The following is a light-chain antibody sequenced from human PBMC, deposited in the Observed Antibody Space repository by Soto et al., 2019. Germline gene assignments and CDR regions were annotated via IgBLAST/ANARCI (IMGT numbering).Light chain of an antibody. V-gene: IGLV2-11*01. CDR3: CSYAGSYTLWV. J-gene: IGLJ3*02. CDR1: SSDVGGYNF. Sequence: QSALTQPRSVSGSPGQSVTISCTGTSSDVGGYNFVSWYQQHPDKAPKLIIYDVSKRPSGVPDRFSGSKSGNTASLTISGLQAEDEADYYCCSYAGSYTLWVFGGGTQLTVL. CDR2: DVS.